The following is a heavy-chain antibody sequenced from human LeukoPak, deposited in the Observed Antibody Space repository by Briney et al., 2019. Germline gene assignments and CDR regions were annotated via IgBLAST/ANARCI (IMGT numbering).Heavy chain of an antibody. CDR2: ISYDGSNK. CDR3: AKSPAVDAAFDI. J-gene: IGHJ3*02. CDR1: GFTFSTYG. V-gene: IGHV3-30*18. Sequence: PGGSLRLSCAASGFTFSTYGMHWVRQAPGKGLQWVAVISYDGSNKYYADSVKGRFTISRDKSKNTLYLQMNSLRAEDTAVYYCAKSPAVDAAFDIWGQGTMVTVSS. D-gene: IGHD4-23*01.